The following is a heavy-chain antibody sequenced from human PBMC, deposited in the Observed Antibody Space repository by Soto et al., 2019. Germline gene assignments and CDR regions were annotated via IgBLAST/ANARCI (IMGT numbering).Heavy chain of an antibody. Sequence: SETLSLTCTVSGGSISSSSYYWGCIRQPPGKGLEWIGSIYYSGSTYYNPSLKSRVTISVDTSKNQFSLKLSSVTAADTAVYYCARTYDGSGPNSGGYGFDIWGQGTMVTVSS. J-gene: IGHJ3*02. V-gene: IGHV4-39*07. CDR2: IYYSGST. CDR1: GGSISSSSYY. D-gene: IGHD3-22*01. CDR3: ARTYDGSGPNSGGYGFDI.